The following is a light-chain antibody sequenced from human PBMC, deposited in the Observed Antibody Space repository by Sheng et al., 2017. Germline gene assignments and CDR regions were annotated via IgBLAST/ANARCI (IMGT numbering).Light chain of an antibody. J-gene: IGKJ5*01. CDR3: QQYGGSPLFT. Sequence: PGERATLSCRASENVNTIYLAWYQQKPGQAPRLLVFGASSRATGIPDRFTGSGSGTDFTLTISRLEPEDFAVYYCQQYGGSPLFTFGQGTRLEIK. V-gene: IGKV3-20*01. CDR2: GAS. CDR1: ENVNTIY.